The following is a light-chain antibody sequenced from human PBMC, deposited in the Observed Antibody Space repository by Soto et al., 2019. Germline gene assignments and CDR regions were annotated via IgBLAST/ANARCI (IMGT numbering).Light chain of an antibody. CDR3: QSFDSSLRMV. J-gene: IGLJ7*01. V-gene: IGLV1-40*01. CDR1: SSNIGAGYY. Sequence: QAVVTQPPSVSGAPGQRVTISCTGSSSNIGAGYYVHWYQQLPGTAPILLIYGNTNRPSGVPDRFSGSKSCTSASLAITGLQAEYEADYYCQSFDSSLRMVFGGGTQLTVL. CDR2: GNT.